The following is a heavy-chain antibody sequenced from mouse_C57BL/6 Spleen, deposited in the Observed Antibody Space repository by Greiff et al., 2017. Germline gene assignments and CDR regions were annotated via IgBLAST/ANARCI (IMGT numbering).Heavy chain of an antibody. Sequence: QVQLKESGAELVRPGASVTLSCKASGYTFTDYEMHWVKQTPVHGLEWIVAIDPETGGTAYNQKFKGKAILTADKSSSTAYMELRSLTSEDSAVYYCTSNYGSLAWLAYWGQGTLVTVSA. CDR2: IDPETGGT. D-gene: IGHD1-1*01. V-gene: IGHV1-15*01. CDR3: TSNYGSLAWLAY. CDR1: GYTFTDYE. J-gene: IGHJ3*01.